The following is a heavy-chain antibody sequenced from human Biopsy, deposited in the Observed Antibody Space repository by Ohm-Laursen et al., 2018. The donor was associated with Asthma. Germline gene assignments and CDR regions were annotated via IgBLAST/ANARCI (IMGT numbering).Heavy chain of an antibody. CDR2: IKHDGTEK. V-gene: IGHV3-7*01. J-gene: IGHJ1*01. D-gene: IGHD3-3*02. CDR3: ARTFHFWSPYHAEHYQL. Sequence: SLRLSCVASGFTFGGYCMSWVRQVPGKGLEWVANIKHDGTEKNHVDSLKGRFTISRDNAKNSLYLQMNSLRAEDTAVYYCARTFHFWSPYHAEHYQLWGQGTLVTVSS. CDR1: GFTFGGYC.